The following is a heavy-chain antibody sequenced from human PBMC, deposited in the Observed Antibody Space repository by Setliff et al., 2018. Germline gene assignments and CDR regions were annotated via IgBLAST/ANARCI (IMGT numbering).Heavy chain of an antibody. CDR3: ARWLEYYQRDNRGEGGMDV. Sequence: SETLSLTCSDSGGSITGHYWSWIRQTPGKGLEWIGYSHYTGSPNYKNPSLASRATISEDSAKNQVSLRLSFVTAADTAVYYCARWLEYYQRDNRGEGGMDVLGKGTTVTVSS. J-gene: IGHJ6*03. CDR1: GGSITGHY. CDR2: SHYTGSP. D-gene: IGHD2-2*01. V-gene: IGHV4-59*11.